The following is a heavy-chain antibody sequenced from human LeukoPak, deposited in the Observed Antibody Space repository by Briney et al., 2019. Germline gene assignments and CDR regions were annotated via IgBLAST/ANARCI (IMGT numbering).Heavy chain of an antibody. Sequence: ASVKVSCKASGYTFTGYYMHWVRQAPGQGLEWMGWINPNSGGTNYAQKFQGRVTMTRDTSISTAYMELSRLRSDDTAVYYCARVIAVAGNEAYYYYYMDAWGKGTTVTVSS. CDR1: GYTFTGYY. V-gene: IGHV1-2*02. CDR3: ARVIAVAGNEAYYYYYMDA. D-gene: IGHD6-19*01. J-gene: IGHJ6*03. CDR2: INPNSGGT.